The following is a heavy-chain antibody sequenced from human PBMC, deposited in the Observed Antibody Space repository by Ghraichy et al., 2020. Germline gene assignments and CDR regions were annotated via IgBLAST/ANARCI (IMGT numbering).Heavy chain of an antibody. Sequence: GGSLRLSCAASGFTVSSNYMSWVRQAPGKGLEWVSVIYSGGSTYYADSVKGRFTISRDNSKNTLYLQMNSLRAEDTAVYYCARDLFDCGYADLGDYWGQGTLVTVSS. J-gene: IGHJ4*02. CDR1: GFTVSSNY. D-gene: IGHD5-12*01. CDR3: ARDLFDCGYADLGDY. CDR2: IYSGGST. V-gene: IGHV3-53*01.